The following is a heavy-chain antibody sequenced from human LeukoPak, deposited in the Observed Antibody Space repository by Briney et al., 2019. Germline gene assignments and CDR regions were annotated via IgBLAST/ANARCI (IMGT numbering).Heavy chain of an antibody. J-gene: IGHJ4*02. D-gene: IGHD1-1*01. CDR2: MNPNSGNT. CDR3: ARGGSITSTGGLRY. Sequence: ASVKVSCKASGGTFSSYAINWARQATGQGLEWMGWMNPNSGNTGYAQKFQGRVTITRNTSISTAYMELSSLRSEDTAVYYCARGGSITSTGGLRYWGQGTLVTVSS. V-gene: IGHV1-8*03. CDR1: GGTFSSYA.